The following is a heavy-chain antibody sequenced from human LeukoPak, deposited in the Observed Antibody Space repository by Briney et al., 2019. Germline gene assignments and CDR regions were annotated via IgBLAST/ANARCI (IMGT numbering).Heavy chain of an antibody. CDR3: ARGAYYYGSGSYNDNWFDP. CDR1: GYTFTNYG. Sequence: ASVTVSYMPSGYTFTNYGINWVGQAPGQGSEGMGVINASGGSTSYAQKLQGRVTMTRDTSTSTVYMELSSLRSEDTAVYYCARGAYYYGSGSYNDNWFDPWGQGTLVTVSS. V-gene: IGHV1-46*01. J-gene: IGHJ5*02. CDR2: INASGGST. D-gene: IGHD3-10*01.